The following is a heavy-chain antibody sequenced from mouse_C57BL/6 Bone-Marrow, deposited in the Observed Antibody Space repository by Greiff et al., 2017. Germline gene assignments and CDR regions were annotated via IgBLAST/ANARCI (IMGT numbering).Heavy chain of an antibody. CDR1: GYTFTRYW. Sequence: QVQLQQPGAELVRPGTSVKLSCKASGYTFTRYWMHWVKQRPGQGLEWIGVIDPSDSYPNYNQKFKGKATLTVATSSSTAYMQLSSLTSEDSAVYYCARGYDGPYWGQGTTLTVSS. J-gene: IGHJ2*01. CDR3: ARGYDGPY. D-gene: IGHD2-3*01. V-gene: IGHV1-59*01. CDR2: IDPSDSYP.